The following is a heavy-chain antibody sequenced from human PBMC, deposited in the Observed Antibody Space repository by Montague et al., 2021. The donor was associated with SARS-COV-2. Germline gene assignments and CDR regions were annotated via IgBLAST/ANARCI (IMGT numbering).Heavy chain of an antibody. J-gene: IGHJ5*02. V-gene: IGHV4-59*08. CDR2: IYYGGST. D-gene: IGHD5-24*01. CDR1: GGSISSYY. CDR3: ARLRRPDGYSYWFGP. Sequence: SETLSLTRTVSGGSISSYYWSWIRRPPGKGLEWIGYIYYGGSTNYSPSFKGRVIMSVDTSNNQFSLRRTSVTAADTAVYYCARLRRPDGYSYWFGPWGQGTLVTVSS.